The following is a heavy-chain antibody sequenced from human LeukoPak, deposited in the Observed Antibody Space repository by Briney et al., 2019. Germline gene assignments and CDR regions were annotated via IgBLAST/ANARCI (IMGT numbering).Heavy chain of an antibody. CDR2: INHSGST. Sequence: SETLSLTCAVYGVSFSGYYWSWIRQPPGKGLEWIGEINHSGSTNYNPSLKSRVTISVDTSKNQFSLKLSSVTAADTAVYYCARFIDEIDNWFDPWGQGTLVTVSS. J-gene: IGHJ5*02. D-gene: IGHD3-16*02. CDR3: ARFIDEIDNWFDP. CDR1: GVSFSGYY. V-gene: IGHV4-34*01.